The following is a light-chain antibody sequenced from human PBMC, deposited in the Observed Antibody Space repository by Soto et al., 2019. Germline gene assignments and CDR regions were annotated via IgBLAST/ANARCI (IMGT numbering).Light chain of an antibody. Sequence: QSALTQPPSASGTPGQTVIISCSGSRSDIGSNSVNWYQHFRGTAPKLLIYNNNQRPSGVPDRFSASESGTSASLAISALQSEDEADYYCAAWDDSRTGPVFGTGTKVTVL. CDR2: NNN. V-gene: IGLV1-44*01. J-gene: IGLJ1*01. CDR1: RSDIGSNS. CDR3: AAWDDSRTGPV.